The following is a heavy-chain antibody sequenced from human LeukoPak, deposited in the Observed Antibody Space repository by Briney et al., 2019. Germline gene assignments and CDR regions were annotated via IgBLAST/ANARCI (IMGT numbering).Heavy chain of an antibody. D-gene: IGHD3/OR15-3a*01. Sequence: ASVKVSCKASGYTFTSYYMHWVRQAPGQGLEWMGIINPSGGSTSYAQKFQGRVTMTRDMSTSTVYMELNSLRAEDTAVYYCAKGGLVHPLHIWGQGTMVTVSS. CDR1: GYTFTSYY. J-gene: IGHJ3*02. CDR3: AKGGLVHPLHI. V-gene: IGHV1-46*01. CDR2: INPSGGST.